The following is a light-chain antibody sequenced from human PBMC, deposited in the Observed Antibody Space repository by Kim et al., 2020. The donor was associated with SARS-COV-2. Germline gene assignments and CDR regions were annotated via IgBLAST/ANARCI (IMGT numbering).Light chain of an antibody. CDR3: PRTTISPPVPLPRTRTRLTST. CDR2: AAS. V-gene: IGKV1-12*01. CDR1: QDLSSW. J-gene: IGKJ5*01. Sequence: VGERCTITWRPSQDLSSWLSWYQQKPGRAPTLLIYAASSLHTGVPSSFSGSASRTNFTLTISSLQPEDFATYYCPRTTISPPVPLPRTRTRLTSTF.